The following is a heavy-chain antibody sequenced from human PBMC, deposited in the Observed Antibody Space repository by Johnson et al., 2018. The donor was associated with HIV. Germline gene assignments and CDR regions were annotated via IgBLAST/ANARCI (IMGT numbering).Heavy chain of an antibody. J-gene: IGHJ3*02. CDR3: AREYYYESPEAFDI. Sequence: QVQLVESGGGVVQPGGSLRLSCEGSGLTFSAYALHWVRQAPGKGLEWVAVLSHDGSNRHYADSVKGRFTISRDNSKNTLYLQRKSLRAEDTAVYYCAREYYYESPEAFDIWGQGTMVTVSS. CDR1: GLTFSAYA. CDR2: LSHDGSNR. D-gene: IGHD3-22*01. V-gene: IGHV3-30*14.